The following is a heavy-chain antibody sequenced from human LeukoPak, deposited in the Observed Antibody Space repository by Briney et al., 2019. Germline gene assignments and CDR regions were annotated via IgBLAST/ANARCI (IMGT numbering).Heavy chain of an antibody. CDR3: ARTSSSSWYPDY. D-gene: IGHD6-13*01. CDR1: GFTVSSNY. Sequence: GGSLRLSCAASGFTVSSNYMSWVRQAPGKGLEWVSIIYSGGTTDYADSVKGRFTISRDSSKNTLYLQMNSLRAEDTAVYYCARTSSSSWYPDYWGQGTLVTVSS. J-gene: IGHJ4*02. CDR2: IYSGGTT. V-gene: IGHV3-53*01.